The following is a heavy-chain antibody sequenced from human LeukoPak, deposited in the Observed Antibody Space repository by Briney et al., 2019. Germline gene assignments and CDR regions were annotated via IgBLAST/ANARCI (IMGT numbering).Heavy chain of an antibody. CDR3: VRAYDY. J-gene: IGHJ4*02. CDR1: GGSISSSSYH. V-gene: IGHV4-39*06. Sequence: SETLSLTCTVSGGSISSSSYHWGWIRQPPGKGLEYIGAISYSGSTYYNPSLKSRVTISVDTSKNQFPLIVISVNAADTAVYYWVRAYDYWGQGTLVSVSS. CDR2: ISYSGST.